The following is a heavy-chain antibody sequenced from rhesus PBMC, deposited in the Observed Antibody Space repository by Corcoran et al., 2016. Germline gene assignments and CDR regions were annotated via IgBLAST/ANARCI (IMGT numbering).Heavy chain of an antibody. CDR1: GYTFTSYS. D-gene: IGHD3-3*01. V-gene: IGHV1-200*01. CDR2: ITPSNVNK. J-gene: IGHJ4*01. Sequence: QVQLVQSGAEVKKPGASVKLSCKASGYTFTSYSINWVRQAPGQGLEWMGWITPSNVNKDYAKKFQGRVTMTRDTSTSTAYMGLSSLRSEDTAVYYCAHTDGWGQGVLVTVSS. CDR3: AHTDG.